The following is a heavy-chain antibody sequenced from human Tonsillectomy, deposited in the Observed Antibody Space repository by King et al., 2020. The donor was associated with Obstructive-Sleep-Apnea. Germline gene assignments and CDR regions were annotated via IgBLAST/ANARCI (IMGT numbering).Heavy chain of an antibody. V-gene: IGHV3-9*01. Sequence: VQLVESGGGLVQPGRSLRLSCAASGFTFDDYAMHWVRQAPGKGLEWVSGISWNSYSIDYADSVKGRFTISRDNAKNSLYLQMNSLRAEDTASYYCARDNHGLDVWGQGTTVTASS. CDR3: ARDNHGLDV. J-gene: IGHJ6*02. CDR1: GFTFDDYA. CDR2: ISWNSYSI.